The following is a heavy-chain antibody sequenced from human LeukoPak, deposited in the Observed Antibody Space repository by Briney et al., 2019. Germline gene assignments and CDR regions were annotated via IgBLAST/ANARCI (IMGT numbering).Heavy chain of an antibody. V-gene: IGHV3-7*04. CDR2: INQDGSER. CDR3: ARGNAMGV. CDR1: GFTFSNAY. J-gene: IGHJ6*02. Sequence: GGSLRLSCAASGFTFSNAYMNWVRQAPGKGLEWVANINQDGSERYYVDSVKGRFTISRDNAKNSLSLQMNSLRAEDTALYYCARGNAMGVWGQGTTVTASS.